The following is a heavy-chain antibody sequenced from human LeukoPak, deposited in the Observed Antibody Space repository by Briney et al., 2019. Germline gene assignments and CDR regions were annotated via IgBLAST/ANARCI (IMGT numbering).Heavy chain of an antibody. CDR3: ARGRTTVVTPDAFDI. D-gene: IGHD4-23*01. CDR2: IYPGDSDT. J-gene: IGHJ3*02. CDR1: EYSFTSYW. Sequence: GESLKISCKSSEYSFTSYWIGWVRQMPGKGLEWMGIIYPGDSDTRYSPSFQGQVTISADKSISTAYLQWSSLKASDTAMYYCARGRTTVVTPDAFDIWGQGTVVTVSS. V-gene: IGHV5-51*01.